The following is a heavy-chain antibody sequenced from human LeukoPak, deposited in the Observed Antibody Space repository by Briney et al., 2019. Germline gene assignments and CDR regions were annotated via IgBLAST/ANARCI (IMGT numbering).Heavy chain of an antibody. CDR3: ARGRDDFWSGYYTLYYYYGMDV. CDR2: INHSGST. V-gene: IGHV4-34*01. D-gene: IGHD3-3*01. CDR1: GFTFSSYA. J-gene: IGHJ6*02. Sequence: GSLRLSCAASGFTFSSYAMSWIRQPPGKGLEWIGEINHSGSTNYNPSLKSRVTISVDTSKNQFSLKLSSVTAADTAVYYCARGRDDFWSGYYTLYYYYGMDVWGQGTTVTVSS.